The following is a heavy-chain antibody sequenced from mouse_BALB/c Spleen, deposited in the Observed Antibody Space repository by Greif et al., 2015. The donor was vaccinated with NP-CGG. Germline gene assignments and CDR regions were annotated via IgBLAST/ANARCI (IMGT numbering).Heavy chain of an antibody. D-gene: IGHD5-5*01. V-gene: IGHV2-2*02. Sequence: VQGVESGPGLVQPSQSLSITSTVSGFSLTSYGVHWVRQSPGKGLEWLGVIWSGGSTDYNAAFISRLSISKDNSKSQVFFKMNSLQANDTAIYYCASNYRSDAMDYWGQGTSVTVSS. CDR3: ASNYRSDAMDY. J-gene: IGHJ4*01. CDR2: IWSGGST. CDR1: GFSLTSYG.